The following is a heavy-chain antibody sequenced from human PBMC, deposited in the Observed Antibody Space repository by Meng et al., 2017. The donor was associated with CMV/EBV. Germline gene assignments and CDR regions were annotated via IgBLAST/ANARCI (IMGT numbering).Heavy chain of an antibody. CDR3: ARDPLRGWELPGSDY. J-gene: IGHJ4*02. D-gene: IGHD1-26*01. Sequence: SVKVSCKASGYTFTSYYMHWVRQAPGQGLEWMGIINPSGGSTSYAQKFQGRVTMTRDTSTSTVYMELSSLRSEDTAVYYCARDPLRGWELPGSDYWGQGTLVTVSS. CDR2: INPSGGST. CDR1: GYTFTSYY. V-gene: IGHV1-46*01.